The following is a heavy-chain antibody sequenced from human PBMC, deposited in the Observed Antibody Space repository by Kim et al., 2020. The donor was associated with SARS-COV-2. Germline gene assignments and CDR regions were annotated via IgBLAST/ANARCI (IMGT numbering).Heavy chain of an antibody. CDR1: GFTFSSYA. J-gene: IGHJ6*02. V-gene: IGHV3-30-3*01. CDR2: ISYDGSNK. CDR3: ARDNYYYYGMDV. Sequence: GGSLRLSCAASGFTFSSYAMHWVRQAPGKGLEWVAVISYDGSNKYYADSVKGRFTISRDNSKNTLYLQMNSLRAEDTAVYYCARDNYYYYGMDVRGQGTT.